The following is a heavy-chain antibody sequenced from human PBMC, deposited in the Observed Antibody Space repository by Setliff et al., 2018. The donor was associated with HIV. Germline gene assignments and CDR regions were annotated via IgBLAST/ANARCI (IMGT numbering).Heavy chain of an antibody. CDR2: FYYTGSD. D-gene: IGHD4-17*01. J-gene: IGHJ4*02. CDR1: GGSISSYY. V-gene: IGHV4-59*12. Sequence: SETLSLTCTVSGGSISSYYWSWIRQPPGTGLEWIGYFYYTGSDYYNPSLKSRVTISVDTSKNQFSLKLRSVTAADTAVYYCARGAGLYGDYHVYWGQGTLVTVSS. CDR3: ARGAGLYGDYHVY.